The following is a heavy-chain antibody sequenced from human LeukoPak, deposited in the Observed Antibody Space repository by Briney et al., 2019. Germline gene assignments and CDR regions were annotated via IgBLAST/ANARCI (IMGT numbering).Heavy chain of an antibody. CDR3: ARGRHGWYGSVDY. CDR2: INPIGGTT. J-gene: IGHJ4*02. V-gene: IGHV1-46*01. D-gene: IGHD6-19*01. Sequence: ASVKISCKASGYTFTSYYIHWVRQAPGQGLEWMGIINPIGGTTHYAQKFQGRVTMTRDTSTTTVYMELSSLGSEDTAVYYCARGRHGWYGSVDYWGQGTLVTVSS. CDR1: GYTFTSYY.